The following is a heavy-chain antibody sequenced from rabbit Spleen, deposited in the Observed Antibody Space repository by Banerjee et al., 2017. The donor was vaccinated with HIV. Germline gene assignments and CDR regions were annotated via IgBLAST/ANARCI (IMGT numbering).Heavy chain of an antibody. Sequence: QEQLVESGGGLVQPGGSLKLSCKASGFDFSNYGVSWVRQAPGKGLEWIGYIEPIFGNTYYANWVNGRFTISSHNAQNTLYLQLSSLTAADTATYFCARESAYSTTRSGYDLWGPGTLVTVS. D-gene: IGHD1-1*01. CDR2: IEPIFGNT. CDR1: GFDFSNYG. CDR3: ARESAYSTTRSGYDL. J-gene: IGHJ4*01. V-gene: IGHV1S47*01.